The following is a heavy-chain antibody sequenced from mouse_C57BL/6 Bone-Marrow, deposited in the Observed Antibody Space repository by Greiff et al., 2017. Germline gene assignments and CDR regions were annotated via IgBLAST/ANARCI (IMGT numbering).Heavy chain of an antibody. J-gene: IGHJ4*01. CDR3: ARKGGYRYYAMDY. V-gene: IGHV3-8*01. Sequence: EVKLQQSGPGLAKPSQTLSLTCSVTGYSITSDYWNWIRKFPGNKLEYMGYISYSGSTYYNPSLKSRISITRDTSKNQYYLQLNSVPTEDTATYYCARKGGYRYYAMDYWGQGTSVTVSS. CDR2: ISYSGST. CDR1: GYSITSDY. D-gene: IGHD2-2*01.